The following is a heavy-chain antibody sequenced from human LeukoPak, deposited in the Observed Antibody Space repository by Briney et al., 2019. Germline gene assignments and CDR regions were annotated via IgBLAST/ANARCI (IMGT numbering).Heavy chain of an antibody. CDR3: ARGGDSYDSSGHYLYYFDY. D-gene: IGHD3-22*01. CDR1: GYTFTGYY. Sequence: ASVKVSCKASGYTFTGYYMHWVRQAPGQGLEWMGWINPNSGGTNYAQKFQGRVTMTRDTSISTAYMELSRLRSDDTAVYYCARGGDSYDSSGHYLYYFDYWGQGTLVTVSS. V-gene: IGHV1-2*02. CDR2: INPNSGGT. J-gene: IGHJ4*02.